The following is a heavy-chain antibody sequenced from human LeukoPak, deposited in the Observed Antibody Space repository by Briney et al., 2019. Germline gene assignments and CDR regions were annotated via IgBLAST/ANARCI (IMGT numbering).Heavy chain of an antibody. CDR2: IIPIFGTA. J-gene: IGHJ4*02. CDR3: ATFEWELF. D-gene: IGHD1-26*01. V-gene: IGHV1-69*05. Sequence: GASVKVSCKASGGTFSSYAISWVRQAPGQGLEWMRGIIPIFGTANYAQKFQGRVTITTDESTSTAYMELSSLRSEDTAVYYCATFEWELFWGQGTLVTVSS. CDR1: GGTFSSYA.